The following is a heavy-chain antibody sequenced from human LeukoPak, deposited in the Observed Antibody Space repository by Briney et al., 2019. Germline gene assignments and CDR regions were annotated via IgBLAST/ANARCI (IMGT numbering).Heavy chain of an antibody. V-gene: IGHV3-23*01. CDR2: ISGSGGST. CDR1: GFTFSSYA. Sequence: GSLRLSCAASGFTFSSYAMSWARQAPGKGLEWVSAISGSGGSTYYADSVKGRFTISRDNSKNTLYLQMNSLRAEDTAVYYCAKVGSGSSRGYYFDYWGQGTLVTVSS. D-gene: IGHD1-26*01. CDR3: AKVGSGSSRGYYFDY. J-gene: IGHJ4*02.